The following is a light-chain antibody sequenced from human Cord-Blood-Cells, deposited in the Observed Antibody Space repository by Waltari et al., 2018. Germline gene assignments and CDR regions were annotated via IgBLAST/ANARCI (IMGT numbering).Light chain of an antibody. J-gene: IGLJ3*02. CDR1: SSNIGSNY. CDR2: RNN. V-gene: IGLV1-47*01. CDR3: AAWDDSLSGWV. Sequence: QSVLTQPPSASGTPGQRVTISCSGSSSNIGSNYVYWYQQLPGKAPKLLIYRNNQRPSGVPDRFSGSTSGTSASLAISGLRSEDEADYYCAAWDDSLSGWVFGGGTKLTVL.